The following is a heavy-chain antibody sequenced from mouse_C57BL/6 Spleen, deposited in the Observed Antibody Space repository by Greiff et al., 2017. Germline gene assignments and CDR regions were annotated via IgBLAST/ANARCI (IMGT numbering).Heavy chain of an antibody. D-gene: IGHD2-4*01. CDR2: INPNNGGT. Sequence: EVQLQQSGPELVKPGASVKIPCKASGYTFTDYNMDWVKQSHGKSLEWIGDINPNNGGTIYNQKFKGKATLTVDKSSSTAYMELRSLTSEDTAVYYCARCHYDYVWFAYWGQVTLVTVSA. V-gene: IGHV1-18*01. CDR1: GYTFTDYN. J-gene: IGHJ3*01. CDR3: ARCHYDYVWFAY.